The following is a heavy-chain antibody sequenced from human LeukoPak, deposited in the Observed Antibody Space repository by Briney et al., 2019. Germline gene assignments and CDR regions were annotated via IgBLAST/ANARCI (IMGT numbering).Heavy chain of an antibody. CDR2: IIPIFGTA. CDR1: GYTFTSYY. J-gene: IGHJ4*02. Sequence: ASVKVSCKASGYTFTSYYMHWVRQAPGQGLEWMGGIIPIFGTANYAQKFQGRVTITADKSTSAAYMELSSLRSEDTAVYYCARDSGARSGHWGQGTLVTVSS. CDR3: ARDSGARSGH. V-gene: IGHV1-69*06. D-gene: IGHD3-10*01.